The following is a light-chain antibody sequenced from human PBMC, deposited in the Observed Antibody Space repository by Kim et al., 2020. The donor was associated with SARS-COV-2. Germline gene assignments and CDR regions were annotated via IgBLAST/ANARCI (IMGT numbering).Light chain of an antibody. V-gene: IGLV7-43*01. CDR2: SIK. CDR1: TGAVTSGYY. J-gene: IGLJ2*01. Sequence: QAVVTQEPSLTVSPGWTVTLTCASSTGAVTSGYYPNWFQQKPGQAPRALIYSIKNRHSWTPARFSGSLLGGKAALTLSGAQPEDEAEYYCLLYYDGAQVFGGGTQLTVL. CDR3: LLYYDGAQV.